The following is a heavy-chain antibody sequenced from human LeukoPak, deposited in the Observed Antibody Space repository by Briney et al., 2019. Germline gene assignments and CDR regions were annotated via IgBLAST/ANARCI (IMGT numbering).Heavy chain of an antibody. J-gene: IGHJ6*03. V-gene: IGHV4-59*01. CDR1: GDSIRSYY. CDR3: ASGVVVPATFMDV. Sequence: SETLSLTCTVSGDSIRSYYWSWIRQPPGKGLEWIGYIYYSGSSNYNPAHKSRVTISIDTSKNQFSLKLSSVTAADSAVYFCASGVVVPATFMDVWGKGTTVTVSS. D-gene: IGHD2-2*01. CDR2: IYYSGSS.